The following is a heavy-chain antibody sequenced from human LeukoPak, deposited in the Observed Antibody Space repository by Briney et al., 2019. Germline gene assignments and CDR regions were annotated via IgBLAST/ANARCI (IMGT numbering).Heavy chain of an antibody. Sequence: PSETLSLTCTVSGGSISSYYWNWIRQPAGKGLEWIGCIYYSGSTNYNPSLKSRVTISVDTSKNQFSLKLSSVTAADTAVYYCARGADSSGYYSIFYFDYWGQGTLVTVSS. D-gene: IGHD3-22*01. CDR3: ARGADSSGYYSIFYFDY. CDR2: IYYSGST. CDR1: GGSISSYY. V-gene: IGHV4-59*01. J-gene: IGHJ4*02.